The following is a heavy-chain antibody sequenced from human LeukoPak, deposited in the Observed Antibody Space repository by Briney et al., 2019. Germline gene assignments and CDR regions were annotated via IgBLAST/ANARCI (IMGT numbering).Heavy chain of an antibody. CDR3: ARRDDSSGYHKIFDY. Sequence: SETLSLTCTVSGGSISSSSYYWGWIRQPPGKGLEWIGSIYYSGSTYYNPSLKSRVTISIDTSKNQFYLKLSSLTAADTAVYYCARRDDSSGYHKIFDYWGPGTLVTVSS. D-gene: IGHD3-22*01. CDR2: IYYSGST. J-gene: IGHJ4*02. V-gene: IGHV4-39*01. CDR1: GGSISSSSYY.